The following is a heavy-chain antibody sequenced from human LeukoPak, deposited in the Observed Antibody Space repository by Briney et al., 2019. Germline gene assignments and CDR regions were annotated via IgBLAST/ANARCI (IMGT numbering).Heavy chain of an antibody. Sequence: SQTPSLTCTVSGGSISSGGYYWSWIRQHPGKGLEWIGYIYYSGSTYYNPSLKSRVTISVDTSKNQFSLKLSSVTAADTAVYYCARGRERYSYGYERIGGFDPWGQGTLVTVSS. J-gene: IGHJ5*02. V-gene: IGHV4-31*03. D-gene: IGHD5-18*01. CDR3: ARGRERYSYGYERIGGFDP. CDR1: GGSISSGGYY. CDR2: IYYSGST.